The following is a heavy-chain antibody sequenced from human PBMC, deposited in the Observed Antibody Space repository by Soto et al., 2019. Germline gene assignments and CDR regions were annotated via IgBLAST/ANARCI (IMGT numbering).Heavy chain of an antibody. D-gene: IGHD3-10*01. CDR2: IKQDGSEK. Sequence: GGSLRLSCAASGFTFSSYWMSWVRQAPGKGLEWVANIKQDGSEKYYVDSVKGRFTISRDNAKNSLYLQMNSLRAEDKAVYYCARDSDYCGSGSYFPYWGQGTLVTVSS. CDR3: ARDSDYCGSGSYFPY. CDR1: GFTFSSYW. J-gene: IGHJ4*02. V-gene: IGHV3-7*01.